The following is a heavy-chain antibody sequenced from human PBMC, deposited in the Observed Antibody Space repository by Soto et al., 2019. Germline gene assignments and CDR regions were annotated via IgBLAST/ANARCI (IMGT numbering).Heavy chain of an antibody. CDR2: IYYSGST. V-gene: IGHV4-59*04. J-gene: IGHJ5*02. Sequence: SETMCVRWSVAWGYSGDFDWSWIRKTPGKGLEWIGYIYYSGSTYYNPSLKSRVTISVDTSKSQFSLKLSSVTAADTAVYYCARLLRGDYNWFDPWGQRTLVTVSS. CDR3: ARLLRGDYNWFDP. D-gene: IGHD4-17*01. CDR1: WGYSGDFD.